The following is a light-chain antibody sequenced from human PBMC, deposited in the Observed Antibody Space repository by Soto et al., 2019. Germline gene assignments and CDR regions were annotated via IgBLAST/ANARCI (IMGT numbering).Light chain of an antibody. CDR1: QSISSW. CDR2: KAS. V-gene: IGKV1-5*03. CDR3: QQYNSYSPLT. Sequence: DIQMTQSPSTLSASVGDRVTITCRASQSISSWLAWYQQKPGKAPKLLIYKASSLESGVPSRFIGSGSGTEFTLTISSLQPDDFVTFYCQQYNSYSPLTFGGGTKVEIK. J-gene: IGKJ4*01.